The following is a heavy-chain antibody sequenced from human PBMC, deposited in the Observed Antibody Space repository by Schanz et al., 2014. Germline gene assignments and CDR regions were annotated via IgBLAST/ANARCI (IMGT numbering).Heavy chain of an antibody. CDR3: AASSGWHPSTDY. D-gene: IGHD6-19*01. Sequence: QGHLLESGGGLVEPGGSLRLSCAASGFVFGDYYMTWIRQAPGKGLEWLSYISDSGTYTNYADSVKGRFTISRDNAKSSLYLQMNSLRVEDTAVYYCAASSGWHPSTDYWGQGTLVTVSS. J-gene: IGHJ4*02. CDR1: GFVFGDYY. V-gene: IGHV3-11*03. CDR2: ISDSGTYT.